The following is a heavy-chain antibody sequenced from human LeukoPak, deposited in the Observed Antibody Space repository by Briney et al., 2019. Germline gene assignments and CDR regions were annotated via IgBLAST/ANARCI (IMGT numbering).Heavy chain of an antibody. D-gene: IGHD6-13*01. CDR3: TKGGSRHADT. J-gene: IGHJ5*02. CDR2: INSDGSNT. CDR1: GITLRSYW. V-gene: IGHV3-74*03. Sequence: GGSLRLSCAASGITLRSYWMHWVRQAPGQGLVWVSRINSDGSNTKYADSVKGRFTISRDNARNTLYLQMNSLRVEDTAIYYCTKGGSRHADTWGQGTLVTVSS.